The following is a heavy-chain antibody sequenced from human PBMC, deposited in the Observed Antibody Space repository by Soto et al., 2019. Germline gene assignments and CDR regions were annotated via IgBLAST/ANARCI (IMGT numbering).Heavy chain of an antibody. D-gene: IGHD6-13*01. V-gene: IGHV3-48*02. Sequence: EVQLVESGGGLVQPGGSLRLSCAASGFTFSSYSMNWVRQAPGKGLEWVSYISSSSSTIYYADSVKGRFTISRDNAKNSLYLQMNSLRDDDTAVYYCSRVAQYSSSWYDLNWFDPWGQGTLFTVAS. CDR3: SRVAQYSSSWYDLNWFDP. CDR1: GFTFSSYS. J-gene: IGHJ5*02. CDR2: ISSSSSTI.